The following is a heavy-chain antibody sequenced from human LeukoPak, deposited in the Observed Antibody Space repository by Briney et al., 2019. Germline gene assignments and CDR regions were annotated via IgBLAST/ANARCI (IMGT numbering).Heavy chain of an antibody. CDR3: ARLYCSSSSCSIGWWFDP. D-gene: IGHD2-2*01. V-gene: IGHV5-51*01. CDR1: GYSFTSYW. CDR2: IYPGDSDT. J-gene: IGHJ5*02. Sequence: GESLNFSWQGSGYSFTSYWIGWLRQMPGKGLEWTGIIYPGDSDTRYSPPFQSQVTISADKSISTAYLQWSSLKASDTAMYYCARLYCSSSSCSIGWWFDPWGQGTLVTVSS.